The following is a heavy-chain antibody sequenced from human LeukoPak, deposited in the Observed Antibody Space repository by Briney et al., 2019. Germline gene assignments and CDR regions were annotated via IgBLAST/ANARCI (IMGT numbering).Heavy chain of an antibody. Sequence: GSLRLSCAASGFTFSSYAMHWVRQPPGKGLEWIGEIYHSGSTNYNPSLKSRVTISVDKSKNQFSLKLSSVTAADTAVYYCERLWGYDGYAPYGMDVWGRGTTVTVSS. CDR2: IYHSGST. V-gene: IGHV4-4*02. CDR3: ERLWGYDGYAPYGMDV. J-gene: IGHJ6*02. CDR1: GFTFSSYA. D-gene: IGHD5-12*01.